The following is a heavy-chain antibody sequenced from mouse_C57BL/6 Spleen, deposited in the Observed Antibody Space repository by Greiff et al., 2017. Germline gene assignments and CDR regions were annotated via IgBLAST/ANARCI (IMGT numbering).Heavy chain of an antibody. Sequence: VQLQQSGAELVKPGASVKISCKVSGYAFSSYWMNWVKQRPGKGLEWIGQIYPGDGDTNYNGKFKGKATLTADKSSSTAYMQLSSLTSEDSAVYFCAREGTAQAFAYWGQGTLVTVSA. CDR2: IYPGDGDT. CDR1: GYAFSSYW. V-gene: IGHV1-80*01. J-gene: IGHJ3*01. CDR3: AREGTAQAFAY. D-gene: IGHD3-2*02.